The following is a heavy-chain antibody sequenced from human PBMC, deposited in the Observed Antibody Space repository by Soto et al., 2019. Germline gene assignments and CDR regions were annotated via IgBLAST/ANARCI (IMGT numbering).Heavy chain of an antibody. CDR3: TRALSGSYDS. J-gene: IGHJ5*01. CDR1: GDSVSSKSAA. CDR2: TYYRSKWST. D-gene: IGHD1-26*01. Sequence: PSETLSLTCAISGDSVSSKSAAWNWIRQSPSRGLEWLGRTYYRSKWSTDYAVSVKSRITINPDTSKNQFSLQLNSVTPEDTAVYYCTRALSGSYDSWGQGTLVTVSS. V-gene: IGHV6-1*01.